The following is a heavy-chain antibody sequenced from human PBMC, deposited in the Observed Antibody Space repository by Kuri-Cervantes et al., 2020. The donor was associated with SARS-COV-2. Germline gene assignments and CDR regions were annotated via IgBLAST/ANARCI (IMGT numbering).Heavy chain of an antibody. CDR2: ISSSSSTI. CDR1: GFTFSSYS. V-gene: IGHV3-48*01. CDR3: AKPQRITIFGVVIMVDAFDI. J-gene: IGHJ3*02. D-gene: IGHD3-3*01. Sequence: LSLTCAASGFTFSSYSMNWVRQAPGKGLEWVSYISSSSSTIYYADSVKGRFTISRDNAKNSLYLQMNSLRAEDTAVYYCAKPQRITIFGVVIMVDAFDIWGQGTMVTDSS.